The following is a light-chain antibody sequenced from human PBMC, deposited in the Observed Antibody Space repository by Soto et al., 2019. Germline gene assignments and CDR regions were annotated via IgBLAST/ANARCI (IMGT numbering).Light chain of an antibody. V-gene: IGKV3-20*01. J-gene: IGKJ5*01. CDR1: QSVSGNQ. CDR3: QQYGGPPVT. CDR2: CAS. Sequence: EIVLTQSPGTLSLSPGDGATLSCRASQSVSGNQLAWYQQKPGQAPRLLVYCASSRATDIPDRFSGRGSGTDFTLTISRLEPEDFAVYYCQQYGGPPVTFGQGTRLEIE.